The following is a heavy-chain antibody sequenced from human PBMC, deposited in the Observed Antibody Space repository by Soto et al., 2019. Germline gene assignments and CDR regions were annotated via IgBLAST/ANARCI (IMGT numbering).Heavy chain of an antibody. V-gene: IGHV3-23*01. J-gene: IGHJ6*02. CDR3: ATPNSNSPYYNGMDV. D-gene: IGHD4-4*01. Sequence: PGGSLRLSCAASGFTFSIYAMSWVRHAPGKGLEWVSAISGSGGSTYYADSVKGRFTISRDNSKNTLYLQMNSLRAEDTAVYYFATPNSNSPYYNGMDVWGQRTTVTVSS. CDR1: GFTFSIYA. CDR2: ISGSGGST.